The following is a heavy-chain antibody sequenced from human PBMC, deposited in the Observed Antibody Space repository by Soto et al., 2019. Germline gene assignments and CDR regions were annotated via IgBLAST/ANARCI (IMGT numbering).Heavy chain of an antibody. Sequence: ASVKVSSKASGYHFTTYTIHWVRQAPGHGPEWTGWINGGTDNIRMSHKFQRIVIVTRDTSATTIYIVLRKLTSVDTAVYSCARSRLSAAGRLSTFEYWGQGALVTVSS. CDR1: GYHFTTYT. CDR2: INGGTDNI. J-gene: IGHJ4*02. D-gene: IGHD6-13*01. CDR3: ARSRLSAAGRLSTFEY. V-gene: IGHV1-3*01.